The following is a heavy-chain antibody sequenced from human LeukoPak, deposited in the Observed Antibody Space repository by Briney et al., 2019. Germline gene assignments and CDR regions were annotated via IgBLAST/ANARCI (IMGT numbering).Heavy chain of an antibody. D-gene: IGHD5-18*01. Sequence: PSETLSLTCTVSGVSISSSYWSWIRQPPGKGLEWIGYIYYTGTTNYNPSLKSRTTISVDTSKNQFSLKLSSVTAADTAMYYCARHGYSSYDFDYWGQGTLVTVSS. V-gene: IGHV4-59*08. CDR2: IYYTGTT. CDR3: ARHGYSSYDFDY. CDR1: GVSISSSY. J-gene: IGHJ4*02.